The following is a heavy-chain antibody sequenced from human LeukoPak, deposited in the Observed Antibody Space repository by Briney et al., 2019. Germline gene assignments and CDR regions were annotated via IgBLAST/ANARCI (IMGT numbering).Heavy chain of an antibody. Sequence: PGESLRLSCAASGFTFNAYGMHWVRQAPGKGLEWVAFIRYDGINKDYADSVKGRFTFSRDSSKNTLYLQMNSLRAEDTAVYYCARGPNSSSWYRGYYGMDVWGQGTTVTVSS. CDR3: ARGPNSSSWYRGYYGMDV. CDR1: GFTFNAYG. V-gene: IGHV3-30*02. CDR2: IRYDGINK. D-gene: IGHD6-13*01. J-gene: IGHJ6*02.